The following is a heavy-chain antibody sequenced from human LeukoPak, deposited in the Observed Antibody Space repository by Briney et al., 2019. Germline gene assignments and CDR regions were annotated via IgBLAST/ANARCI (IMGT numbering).Heavy chain of an antibody. CDR3: ASETAPDYYGSGSYYNH. V-gene: IGHV3-74*01. D-gene: IGHD3-10*01. CDR1: GFTFSSYW. CDR2: INSDGSST. Sequence: GGSLRLSCAASGFTFSSYWMHWVRQAPGKGLVWVSRINSDGSSTSYADSVKGRFTISRDNAKNTLYLQMNSLRAEDTAVYYCASETAPDYYGSGSYYNHWGQGTLVTVSS. J-gene: IGHJ4*02.